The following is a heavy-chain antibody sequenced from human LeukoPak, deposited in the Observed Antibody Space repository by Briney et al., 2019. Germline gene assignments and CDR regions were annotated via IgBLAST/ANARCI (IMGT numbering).Heavy chain of an antibody. CDR3: ARAPDFWSGYFDY. J-gene: IGHJ4*02. CDR1: GGSISSYY. CDR2: IYYSGST. Sequence: SETLSLTCTVSGGSISSYYWSWIRQPPGKGLEWIGYIYYSGSTNYNPSLKSRVTILVDTSKNQFSLKLSSVTAADTAVYYCARAPDFWSGYFDYWGQGTLVTVSS. D-gene: IGHD3-3*01. V-gene: IGHV4-59*01.